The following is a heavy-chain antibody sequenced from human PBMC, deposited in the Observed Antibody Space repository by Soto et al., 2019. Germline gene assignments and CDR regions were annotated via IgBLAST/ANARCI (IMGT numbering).Heavy chain of an antibody. D-gene: IGHD3-3*01. CDR1: GFTFGSNW. Sequence: GGSLRLSCAASGFTFGSNWMSWVRQAPGKGLEWVANIKLDGSEKYYVDSVKGRFTISRDNAKNTLYLQMNSLRADDTAVYYCASLEWESTGYADYWGQETLVTVSS. V-gene: IGHV3-7*03. CDR3: ASLEWESTGYADY. CDR2: IKLDGSEK. J-gene: IGHJ4*02.